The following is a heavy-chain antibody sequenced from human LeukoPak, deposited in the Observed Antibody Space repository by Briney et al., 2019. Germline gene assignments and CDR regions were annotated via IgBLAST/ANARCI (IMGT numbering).Heavy chain of an antibody. J-gene: IGHJ3*02. V-gene: IGHV4-39*07. Sequence: PSETLSLTCTVSGGSISSSSYYWGWIRQPPGKGLEWIGRIYTSGSTNYNPSLKSRVTISVDTSKNQFSLKLSSVTAADTAVYYCARDGYCSSTSCASMRRGGQFSYAFDIWGQGTMVTVSS. CDR1: GGSISSSSYY. D-gene: IGHD2-2*03. CDR2: IYTSGST. CDR3: ARDGYCSSTSCASMRRGGQFSYAFDI.